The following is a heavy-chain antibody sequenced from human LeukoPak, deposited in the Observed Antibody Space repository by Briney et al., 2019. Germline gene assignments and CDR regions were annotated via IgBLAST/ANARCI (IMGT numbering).Heavy chain of an antibody. CDR1: GFNFSSYS. V-gene: IGHV3-30-3*02. J-gene: IGHJ4*02. D-gene: IGHD3-16*01. CDR2: ISFNGANK. CDR3: AKPRGRVGAAYSFDY. Sequence: GGSLRLSCAASGFNFSSYSMHWVRQPPGKGLEWVAVISFNGANKDYGDSVKGRFTISRDNSKNTIYLQLNSLISEDTAVYYCAKPRGRVGAAYSFDYWGQGTVVTVSS.